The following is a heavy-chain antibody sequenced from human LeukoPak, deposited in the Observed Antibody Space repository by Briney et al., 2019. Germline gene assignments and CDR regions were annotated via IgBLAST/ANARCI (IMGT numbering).Heavy chain of an antibody. CDR3: ARVASSSAGGVDY. CDR2: INHSGST. J-gene: IGHJ4*02. Sequence: SETLSLTCAVYGEPFNGYYWNWIRQSPGKGLEWIGEINHSGSTNYNPSLKSRVTISVDTSKNQFSLKLRSVTASDTAVYYCARVASSSAGGVDYWGQGTLVAVSS. V-gene: IGHV4-34*01. D-gene: IGHD6-6*01. CDR1: GEPFNGYY.